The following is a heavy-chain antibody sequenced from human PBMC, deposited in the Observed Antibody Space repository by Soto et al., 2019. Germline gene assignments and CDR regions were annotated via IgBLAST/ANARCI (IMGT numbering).Heavy chain of an antibody. CDR1: GGSLSSSAYS. Sequence: PSETLSLTCAVSGGSLSSSAYSWSWIRQPPGKGLEWIGFIYQSGSTYYNPSLESRVTMSLDRPKNQFSLKLSSVTAADTAVYYCARELLFYDSDGFSWDDAFDIWGQGTMVTVSS. CDR3: ARELLFYDSDGFSWDDAFDI. V-gene: IGHV4-30-2*01. J-gene: IGHJ3*02. CDR2: IYQSGST. D-gene: IGHD3-22*01.